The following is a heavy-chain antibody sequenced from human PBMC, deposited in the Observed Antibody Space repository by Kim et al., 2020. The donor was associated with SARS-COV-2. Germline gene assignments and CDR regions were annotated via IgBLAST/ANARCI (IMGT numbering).Heavy chain of an antibody. J-gene: IGHJ4*02. CDR3: AKEGAADLYYFDS. V-gene: IGHV3-23*01. Sequence: GGSLRLSCTVSGFTFKNYAMSWVRQAPGKGLEWVSAISDSGGNTYYADSMRGRFTISRDNSNNAVYLQMNSLRADDTAVYYCAKEGAADLYYFDSWGLGTLVTVSS. CDR1: GFTFKNYA. CDR2: ISDSGGNT. D-gene: IGHD6-25*01.